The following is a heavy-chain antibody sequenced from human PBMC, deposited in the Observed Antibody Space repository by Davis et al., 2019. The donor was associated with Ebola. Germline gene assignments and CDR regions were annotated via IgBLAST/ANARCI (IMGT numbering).Heavy chain of an antibody. CDR3: ARVLGSSNGY. D-gene: IGHD6-13*01. J-gene: IGHJ4*02. CDR2: IYSGGST. V-gene: IGHV3-66*01. Sequence: GESLKISCAASGFTFSSYWMSWVRQAPGKGLEWVSVIYSGGSTYYADSVKGRFTISRDNSKNTLYLQMNSLIAEDTALYYCARVLGSSNGYWGQGTLVTVSS. CDR1: GFTFSSYW.